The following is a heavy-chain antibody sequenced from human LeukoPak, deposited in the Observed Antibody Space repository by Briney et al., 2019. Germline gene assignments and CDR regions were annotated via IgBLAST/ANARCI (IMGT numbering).Heavy chain of an antibody. CDR1: GFSISTYW. J-gene: IGHJ4*02. CDR2: IKQDGSET. CDR3: SGGSGWLTDY. V-gene: IGHV3-7*04. Sequence: PGGSLRLSCAASGFSISTYWMNWVRQAPGKGLEWVATIKQDGSETLYVDFVKGRFTISRDNAKNSLYLQMNSRRAEDTAVYYCSGGSGWLTDYWGQGTLVTVSS. D-gene: IGHD6-19*01.